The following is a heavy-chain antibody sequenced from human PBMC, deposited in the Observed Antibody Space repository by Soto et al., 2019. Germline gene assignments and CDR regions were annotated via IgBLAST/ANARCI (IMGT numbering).Heavy chain of an antibody. CDR2: IYSGGST. V-gene: IGHV3-66*01. CDR1: GFTVSSNY. CDR3: ARVSGLLYAFDI. D-gene: IGHD4-17*01. J-gene: IGHJ3*02. Sequence: EVQLVESGGGLVQPGGSLRLSCAASGFTVSSNYMSWVRQAPGKGLEWVSVIYSGGSTYYADSVKGRFTIPRDNSKNTLYTQMNSLSAGDTAVYFCARVSGLLYAFDIWGQGTMITVSS.